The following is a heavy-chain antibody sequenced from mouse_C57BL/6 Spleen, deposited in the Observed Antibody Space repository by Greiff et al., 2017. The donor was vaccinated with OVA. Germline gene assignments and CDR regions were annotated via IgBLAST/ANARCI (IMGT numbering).Heavy chain of an antibody. J-gene: IGHJ3*01. V-gene: IGHV10-1*01. CDR1: GFSFNTYA. CDR3: VRGGSVY. Sequence: EVMLVESGGGLVQPKGSLKLSCAASGFSFNTYAMNWVRPAPGKGLEWVARIRSKSNNYATYYADSVKDRFTISRDDSESMLYLQMNNLKTEDTAMYYCVRGGSVYWGQGTLVTVSA. D-gene: IGHD1-1*01. CDR2: IRSKSNNYAT.